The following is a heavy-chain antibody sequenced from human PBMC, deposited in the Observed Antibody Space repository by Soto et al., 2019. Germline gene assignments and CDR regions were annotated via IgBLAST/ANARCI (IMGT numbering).Heavy chain of an antibody. J-gene: IGHJ5*02. CDR2: IYYSGST. CDR3: ARGGRTTPFDP. Sequence: QVQLQESGPGLVKPSETLSLTCTVSGGSISSYYWSWIRQPPGKGLEWIGYIYYSGSTNYNPSLKSRVTISVDTSKNQFSLKLSSVTAADTAVYYCARGGRTTPFDPWGQGTLVTVSS. CDR1: GGSISSYY. D-gene: IGHD4-17*01. V-gene: IGHV4-59*01.